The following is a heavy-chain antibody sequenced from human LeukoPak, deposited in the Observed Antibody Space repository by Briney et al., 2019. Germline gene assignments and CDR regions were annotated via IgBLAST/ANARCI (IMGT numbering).Heavy chain of an antibody. CDR2: IYPGESET. CDR1: GYSFTSYC. V-gene: IGHV5-51*01. Sequence: PGESLKISCKGSGYSFTSYCIGWVRQMPGKGLEWMGIIYPGESETRYSPSVQGQVTISADESISTAYLQWSSLKASDTAIYYFARTFYYDSSGYYYHYWGQGTLVTVS. D-gene: IGHD3-22*01. J-gene: IGHJ4*02. CDR3: ARTFYYDSSGYYYHY.